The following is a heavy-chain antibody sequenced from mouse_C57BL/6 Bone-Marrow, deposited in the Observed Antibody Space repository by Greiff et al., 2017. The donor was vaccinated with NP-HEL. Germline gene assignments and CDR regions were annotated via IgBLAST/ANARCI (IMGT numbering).Heavy chain of an antibody. CDR3: AMSITTVVDPLFDY. D-gene: IGHD1-1*01. CDR1: GFTFSDYG. V-gene: IGHV5-17*01. J-gene: IGHJ2*01. CDR2: ISSGSSTI. Sequence: EVMLVESGGGLVKPGGSLKLSCAASGFTFSDYGMHWVRQAPEKGLEWVAYISSGSSTIYYADTVKGRFTISRDNAKNTLFLQMTSLRSEDTAMYYCAMSITTVVDPLFDYWGQGTTRTVSS.